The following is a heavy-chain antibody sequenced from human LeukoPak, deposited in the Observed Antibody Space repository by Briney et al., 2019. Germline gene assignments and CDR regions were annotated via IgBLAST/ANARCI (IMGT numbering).Heavy chain of an antibody. D-gene: IGHD4-17*01. J-gene: IGHJ4*02. V-gene: IGHV3-23*01. CDR2: ISDTYGST. Sequence: GGSLRLSCAASGFTFSSYAVGWVRQAPGKGLEWVSSISDTYGSTYYATSVKGRFTISRDNSKNTLFLQMNSLRVEDTAVYFCARDYGDYGLDYWGQGALVTVAS. CDR3: ARDYGDYGLDY. CDR1: GFTFSSYA.